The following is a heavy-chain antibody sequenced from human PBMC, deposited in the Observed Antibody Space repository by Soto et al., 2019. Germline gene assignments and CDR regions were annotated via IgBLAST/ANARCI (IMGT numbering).Heavy chain of an antibody. CDR2: ISWNSGSI. CDR1: GFTFDDYA. D-gene: IGHD1-26*01. CDR3: AKDMNFGFSGSYPDN. J-gene: IGHJ4*02. Sequence: EVPLVESGGGLVQPGRSLRLSCAASGFTFDDYAMHWVRQAPGRGLEWVSGISWNSGSIGYADSVKGRFTISRDNAKITLNLQMVSMRAEDTASNYGAKDMNFGFSGSYPDNWGQGTRVTVSP. V-gene: IGHV3-9*01.